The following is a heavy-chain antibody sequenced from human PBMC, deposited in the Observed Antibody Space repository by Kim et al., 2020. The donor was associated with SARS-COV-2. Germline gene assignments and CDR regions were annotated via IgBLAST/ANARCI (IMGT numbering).Heavy chain of an antibody. CDR1: GFTFDDYA. J-gene: IGHJ6*02. Sequence: GGSLRLSCAASGFTFDDYAMHWVRQAPGKGLEWVSGISWNSGSIGYADSVKGRFTISRDNAKNSLYLQMNSLRAEDTALYYCATLGTMVRGVIIRSYYYGMDVWGRGTTVTVSS. CDR2: ISWNSGSI. CDR3: ATLGTMVRGVIIRSYYYGMDV. V-gene: IGHV3-9*01. D-gene: IGHD3-10*01.